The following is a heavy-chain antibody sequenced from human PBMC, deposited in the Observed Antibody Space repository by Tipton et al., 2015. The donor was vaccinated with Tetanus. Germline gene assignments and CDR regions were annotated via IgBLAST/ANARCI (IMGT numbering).Heavy chain of an antibody. CDR3: ARQGDGVGASRAVDY. J-gene: IGHJ4*02. CDR2: IYTSGST. D-gene: IGHD1-26*01. Sequence: GLVKPSETLSLTCTVSGGSISSNYWSWIRQPAGKGLEWIGRIYTSGSTNYNSSLRNRITISVDTSKNEVSLKVTSVTAADTARYYCARQGDGVGASRAVDYWGQGTLVTVSS. V-gene: IGHV4-4*07. CDR1: GGSISSNY.